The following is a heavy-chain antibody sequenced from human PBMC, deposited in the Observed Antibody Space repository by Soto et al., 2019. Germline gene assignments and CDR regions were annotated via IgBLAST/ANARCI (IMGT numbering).Heavy chain of an antibody. J-gene: IGHJ4*02. Sequence: SETLSLTCTVSGGSISSGDYYWSWIRQPPGKGLEWIGYIYYSGSTYYNPSLKSRVTISVDTSKNQFSLKLSSVTAADTAVYYCARVDYDSSGYYYDYWGQGTLVTVSS. CDR3: ARVDYDSSGYYYDY. CDR2: IYYSGST. D-gene: IGHD3-22*01. CDR1: GGSISSGDYY. V-gene: IGHV4-30-4*01.